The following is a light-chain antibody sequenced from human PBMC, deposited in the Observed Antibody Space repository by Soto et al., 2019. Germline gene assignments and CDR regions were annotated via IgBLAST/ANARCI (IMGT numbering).Light chain of an antibody. J-gene: IGLJ1*01. CDR1: SSDVGGYNY. CDR3: SSYTSSSTYVFSTYV. Sequence: QSALTQPASVSGSPGQSITISCTGTSSDVGGYNYVSWYQQHPGKAPKVMIYEVSNRPSGVSNRFSGSKSGNTASLTISGLQAEDEADYYCSSYTSSSTYVFSTYVFGTGTKLTVL. CDR2: EVS. V-gene: IGLV2-14*01.